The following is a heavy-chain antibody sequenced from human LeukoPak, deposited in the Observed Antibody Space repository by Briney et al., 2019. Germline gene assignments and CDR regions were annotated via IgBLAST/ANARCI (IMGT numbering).Heavy chain of an antibody. J-gene: IGHJ4*02. CDR1: GDSISSSS. CDR3: ASDDYGDYRGKFDY. V-gene: IGHV3-21*03. D-gene: IGHD4-17*01. CDR2: ISSRSPYI. Sequence: PSETLSLTCTVSGDSISSSSYYWGWIRQPPGKGLEWVSSISSRSPYIHYADSVKGRFTISRDNAKNSLFLQMNSLRAEDTAVYYCASDDYGDYRGKFDYWGQGTLVTVSS.